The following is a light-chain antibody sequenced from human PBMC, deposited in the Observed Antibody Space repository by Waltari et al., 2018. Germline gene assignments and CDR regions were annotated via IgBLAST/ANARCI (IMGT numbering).Light chain of an antibody. V-gene: IGLV2-8*01. CDR1: SSDVGGYNF. CDR3: SSYAGSNIVV. Sequence: QSALTQPPSASGSPGQSVTISCTGTSSDVGGYNFFSWYQQHPGKAPKLMIYEVTKRPSGVPDRFSGSKSVNTASLTVSGLQAEDEADYYCSSYAGSNIVVFGGGTKLTVL. CDR2: EVT. J-gene: IGLJ2*01.